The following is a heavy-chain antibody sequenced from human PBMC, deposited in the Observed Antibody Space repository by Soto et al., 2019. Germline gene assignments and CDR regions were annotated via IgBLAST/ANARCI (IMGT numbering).Heavy chain of an antibody. CDR1: GATFSNFA. D-gene: IGHD6-19*01. CDR2: IIAIFGAA. Sequence: QVQLVQSGAEVKKPGSSVKVSCKASGATFSNFAVSWVRQAPGQGLEWMGGIIAIFGAAHYPQQFQGRVTITTDESTATAYMELSSLRPEDTAVYYCARGGYSSGWDNWGQGTLITVSS. J-gene: IGHJ4*02. V-gene: IGHV1-69*01. CDR3: ARGGYSSGWDN.